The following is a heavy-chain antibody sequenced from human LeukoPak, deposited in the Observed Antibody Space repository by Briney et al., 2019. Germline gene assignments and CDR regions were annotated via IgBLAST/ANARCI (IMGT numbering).Heavy chain of an antibody. Sequence: SETLSLTCTVSGGSNRVSSSSWGWIRQPPGKGLEWIGSIFHTGSTYYNPSLKTRATISLAMSRKQFSLRLSSVTAADTAVYYCTREIRGYCSATICYSLDDEDYYYMDVWGKGTTVSVSS. V-gene: IGHV4-39*07. D-gene: IGHD2-2*01. CDR2: IFHTGST. CDR1: GGSNRVSSSS. CDR3: TREIRGYCSATICYSLDDEDYYYMDV. J-gene: IGHJ6*03.